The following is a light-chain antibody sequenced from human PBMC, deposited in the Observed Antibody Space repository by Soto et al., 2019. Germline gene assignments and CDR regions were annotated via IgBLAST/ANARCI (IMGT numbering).Light chain of an antibody. V-gene: IGKV3-15*01. Sequence: EIVMTQSPATLSVSPGERATLSCRASQSVSSNLAWYQQKPGQAPRLLICGASTRATGIPARFSGSGSGTEFTLTISSLQSEDFAVYYCQQYNNWPLTFGGGTK. J-gene: IGKJ4*01. CDR2: GAS. CDR1: QSVSSN. CDR3: QQYNNWPLT.